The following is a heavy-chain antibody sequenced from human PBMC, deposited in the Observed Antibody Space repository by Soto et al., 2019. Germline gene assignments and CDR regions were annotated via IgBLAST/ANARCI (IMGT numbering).Heavy chain of an antibody. CDR3: ARSQWALPQHAFDI. V-gene: IGHV3-11*04. D-gene: IGHD1-26*01. CDR2: ISSSSRTI. Sequence: GGSLRLSCAASGFTLSDYYMSWIRQAPGKGLEWVSYISSSSRTIYYADSVRGRFTISRDNAENSVYLQMNSLRAEDTAVYYCARSQWALPQHAFDIWGQGTMVTVSS. CDR1: GFTLSDYY. J-gene: IGHJ3*02.